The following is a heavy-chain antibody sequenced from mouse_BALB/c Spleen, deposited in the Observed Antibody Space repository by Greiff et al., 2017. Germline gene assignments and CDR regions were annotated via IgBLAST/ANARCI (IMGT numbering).Heavy chain of an antibody. V-gene: IGHV14-3*02. CDR3: AVYGNYENAMDY. CDR2: IDPANGNT. Sequence: VQLQQSGAELVKPGASVKLSCTASGFNIKDTYMHWVKQRPEQGLEWIGRIDPANGNTKYDPKFQGKATITADTSSNTAYLQLSSLTAEDTAVYYCAVYGNYENAMDYWGQGTSVTVSS. CDR1: GFNIKDTY. J-gene: IGHJ4*01. D-gene: IGHD2-1*01.